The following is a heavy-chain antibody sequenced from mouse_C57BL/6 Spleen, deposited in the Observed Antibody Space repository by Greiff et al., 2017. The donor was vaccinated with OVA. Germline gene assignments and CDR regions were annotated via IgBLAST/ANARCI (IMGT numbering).Heavy chain of an antibody. CDR3: ARDGFYDYGVDY. J-gene: IGHJ2*01. CDR2: IDPSDSET. CDR1: GYTFTSYW. V-gene: IGHV1-52*01. Sequence: VQLQQPGAELVRPGSSVKLSCKASGYTFTSYWMHWVKQRPIQGLEWIGNIDPSDSETHYNQKFKDKATLTVDKSSSTAYMQLSSLTSEDSAVYYCARDGFYDYGVDYWGQGTTLTVSS. D-gene: IGHD2-4*01.